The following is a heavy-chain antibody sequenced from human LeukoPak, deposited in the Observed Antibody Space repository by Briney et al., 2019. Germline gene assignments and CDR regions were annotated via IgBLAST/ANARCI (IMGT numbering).Heavy chain of an antibody. D-gene: IGHD1-26*01. Sequence: SETLSLTCTVSGGSLISHYWSWIRQTPGKGLEWIGNIYDFGSTDYNPSLKSRITMSVDTSKNQFSLELNSVTAADTAIYYCAGAVGALLTWAFWGQGTLVTVSS. J-gene: IGHJ4*02. V-gene: IGHV4-59*11. CDR1: GGSLISHY. CDR3: AGAVGALLTWAF. CDR2: IYDFGST.